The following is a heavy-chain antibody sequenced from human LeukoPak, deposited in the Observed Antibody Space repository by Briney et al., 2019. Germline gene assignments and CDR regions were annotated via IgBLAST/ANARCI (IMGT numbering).Heavy chain of an antibody. CDR2: INHSGST. J-gene: IGHJ6*03. CDR1: GGSFSGYY. CDR3: ARGSIAVAVFSYYYYMDV. D-gene: IGHD6-19*01. Sequence: SETLSLPCAVYGGSFSGYYWSWIRQPPGKGLEWIGEINHSGSTNYNPSLKSRVTISVDTSKNQFSLKLSSVTAADTAVYYCARGSIAVAVFSYYYYMDVWGKGTTVTVSS. V-gene: IGHV4-34*01.